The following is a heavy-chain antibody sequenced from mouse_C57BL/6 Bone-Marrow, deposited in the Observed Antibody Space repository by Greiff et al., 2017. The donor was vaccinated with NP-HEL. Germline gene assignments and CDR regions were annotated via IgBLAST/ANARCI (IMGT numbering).Heavy chain of an antibody. CDR3: AIYYYGLDV. Sequence: VQLQQSGPGLVQPSQSLSITCPVSGFSLTSYGVHWVRQSPGKGLEWLGVIWSGGSTDYNAAFIARLSISKDNSKSQVFFKMNSLRADDTAIYYCAIYYYGLDVWGTGTTVTVSS. V-gene: IGHV2-2*01. CDR1: GFSLTSYG. D-gene: IGHD1-1*01. J-gene: IGHJ1*03. CDR2: IWSGGST.